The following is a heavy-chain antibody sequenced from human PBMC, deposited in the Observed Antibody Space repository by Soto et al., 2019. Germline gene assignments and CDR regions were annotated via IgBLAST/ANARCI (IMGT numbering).Heavy chain of an antibody. CDR1: GFAFRSYN. V-gene: IGHV3-21*01. Sequence: EVQLVESGGGLVKPGGSLTLSCAGSGFAFRSYNMNWVRQSPGKGLEWVASISSGSSNIYYADSVKGRFTISRDNAKNSLYLQMDSLRAEDSAVYYCASGTVVAGTFDFWGQGTLVTVSS. CDR2: ISSGSSNI. CDR3: ASGTVVAGTFDF. D-gene: IGHD2-15*01. J-gene: IGHJ4*02.